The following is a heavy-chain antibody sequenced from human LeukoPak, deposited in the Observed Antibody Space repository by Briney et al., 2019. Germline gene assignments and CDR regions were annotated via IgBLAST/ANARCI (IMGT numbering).Heavy chain of an antibody. CDR2: ISYDGSSK. CDR1: GFTFSSYE. Sequence: GGSLRLSCAASGFTFSSYEMNWVRQAPGKGLEWVAVISYDGSSKYYADSVKGRFTISRDNSKNTLYLQMNSLRAEDTAVYYCARARSSYGYGDAFDIWGQGTMVTVSS. J-gene: IGHJ3*02. CDR3: ARARSSYGYGDAFDI. V-gene: IGHV3-30*04. D-gene: IGHD5-18*01.